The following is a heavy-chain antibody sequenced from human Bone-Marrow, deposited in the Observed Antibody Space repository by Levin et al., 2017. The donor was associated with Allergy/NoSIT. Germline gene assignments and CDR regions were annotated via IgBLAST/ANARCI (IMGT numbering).Heavy chain of an antibody. V-gene: IGHV3-9*01. D-gene: IGHD6-19*01. CDR2: INYNGRRT. J-gene: IGHJ6*01. CDR1: GFDFDDHA. CDR3: ARDIDSRGVAAYYGMDV. Sequence: GGSLRLSCVASGFDFDDHAMYWVRQVPGKGLEWVSGINYNGRRTGYADSLKGRFTISRDNAKNSLYLQMNSLRPEDTGLYFCARDIDSRGVAAYYGMDVWGQGTTVTVSS.